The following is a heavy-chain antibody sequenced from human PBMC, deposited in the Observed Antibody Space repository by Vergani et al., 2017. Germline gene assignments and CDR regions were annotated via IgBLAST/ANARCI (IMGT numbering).Heavy chain of an antibody. D-gene: IGHD3-3*01. CDR1: GGSISSYY. J-gene: IGHJ4*02. CDR2: IYYSGST. CDR3: ARGATMGSDY. Sequence: QVQLQESGPGLVKPSETLSLTCTVSGGSISSYYWSWIRPPPGKGLEWIGYIYYSGSTNYNPSLKSRVTISVDTSKNQFSLKLSSVTAADTAVYYCARGATMGSDYWGQGTLVTVSS. V-gene: IGHV4-59*01.